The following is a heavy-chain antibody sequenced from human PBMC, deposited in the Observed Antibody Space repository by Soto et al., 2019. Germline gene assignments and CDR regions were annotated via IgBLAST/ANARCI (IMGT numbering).Heavy chain of an antibody. CDR1: GGSFSGYY. Sequence: PSETLSLTCAVYGGSFSGYYWSWIRQPPGRGLEWIGEINHSGSTNYNPSLKSRVTISVDTSKNQFSLKLSSVTAADTAVYYCARGPPRSFRFDYWGQGXLVTGSS. CDR3: ARGPPRSFRFDY. J-gene: IGHJ4*02. V-gene: IGHV4-34*01. CDR2: INHSGST. D-gene: IGHD3-16*02.